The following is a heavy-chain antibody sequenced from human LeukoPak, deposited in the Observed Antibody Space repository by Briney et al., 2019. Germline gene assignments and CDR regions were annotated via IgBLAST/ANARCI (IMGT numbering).Heavy chain of an antibody. CDR3: ARGLRDIVLMVDAIPAFDI. CDR2: INHSGST. Sequence: PSETLSLTCAVYGGSFSGYYWSWLRQPPGKGLEWIGEINHSGSTNYNPSLKSRVTISVDTSKNQFSLKLSSVTAADTAVYYCARGLRDIVLMVDAIPAFDIWGQGTMVTVSS. D-gene: IGHD2-8*01. CDR1: GGSFSGYY. J-gene: IGHJ3*02. V-gene: IGHV4-34*01.